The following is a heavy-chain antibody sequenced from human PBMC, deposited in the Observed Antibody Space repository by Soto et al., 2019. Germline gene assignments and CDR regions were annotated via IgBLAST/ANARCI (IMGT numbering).Heavy chain of an antibody. CDR3: GRVDPRGVAVVRDY. V-gene: IGHV1-18*01. CDR2: ISGFNGLT. D-gene: IGHD3-10*01. J-gene: IGHJ4*02. CDR1: GNTFASHG. Sequence: QVQLVQSGPEVKKPGASVKVSCKASGNTFASHGFSWVRQAPGQGRAWMGWISGFNGLTNYALKFQGRVTLTTDTSTSTVYMELRSLRSDDTAVYFFGRVDPRGVAVVRDYWGQGTLVTVSS.